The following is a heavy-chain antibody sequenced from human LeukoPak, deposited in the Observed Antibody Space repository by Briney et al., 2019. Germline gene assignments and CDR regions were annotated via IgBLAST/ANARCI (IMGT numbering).Heavy chain of an antibody. CDR2: INHSGST. V-gene: IGHV4-34*01. CDR3: ARGQKRGYCSSTSCYARYYFDY. D-gene: IGHD2-2*01. J-gene: IGHJ4*02. CDR1: GGSISGYY. Sequence: SETLSLTCTVSGGSISGYYWSWIRQPPGKGLEWIGEINHSGSTNYNPSLKSRVTISVDTSKNQFSLKLSSVTAADTAVYYCARGQKRGYCSSTSCYARYYFDYWGQGTLVTVSS.